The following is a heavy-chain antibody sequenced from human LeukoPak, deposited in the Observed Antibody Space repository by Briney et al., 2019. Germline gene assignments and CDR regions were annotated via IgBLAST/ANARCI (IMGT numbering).Heavy chain of an antibody. J-gene: IGHJ4*02. V-gene: IGHV1-18*04. CDR3: ARDELVDSSGWYGSY. D-gene: IGHD6-19*01. Sequence: GASVKVSCKASGYTFTSYGISWVRQAPGQGLEWMGWISAYNGNTNYAQKLQGRVTMTTDTSTSTAYMELRSLRSDDTAVYYCARDELVDSSGWYGSYWGQGTLVTVSS. CDR1: GYTFTSYG. CDR2: ISAYNGNT.